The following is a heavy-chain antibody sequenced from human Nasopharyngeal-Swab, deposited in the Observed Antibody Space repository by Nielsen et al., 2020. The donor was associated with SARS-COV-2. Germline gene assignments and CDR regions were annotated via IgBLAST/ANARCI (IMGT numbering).Heavy chain of an antibody. CDR3: ASRGASAAPSTRDLPFSSRTFDL. D-gene: IGHD2-2*01. V-gene: IGHV3-53*01. CDR2: IHADGNT. Sequence: GESLKISCAASGFSVSGNTYMSWVRQAPGKGLEWVSTIHADGNTYYADSVRGRFTSSRDNSQNTVSLQMNSLRAEDTALYYCASRGASAAPSTRDLPFSSRTFDLWGRGTLVTVSS. J-gene: IGHJ2*01. CDR1: GFSVSGNTY.